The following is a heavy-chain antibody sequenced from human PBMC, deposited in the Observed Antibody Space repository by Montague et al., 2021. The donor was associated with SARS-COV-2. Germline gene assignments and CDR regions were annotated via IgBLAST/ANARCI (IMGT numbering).Heavy chain of an antibody. D-gene: IGHD1-26*01. V-gene: IGHV4-61*02. J-gene: IGHJ4*02. CDR3: ARFGSGTIEFDL. CDR1: GASISTGIYY. Sequence: TLSLTCTVSGASISTGIYYWSWIRQPAGKGLEWIGRIRTTGHTDYNSSLESRVFMSVDTSTNQFSLSLTSVTAADTAVYFCARFGSGTIEFDLWGQGTLSPSPQ. CDR2: IRTTGHT.